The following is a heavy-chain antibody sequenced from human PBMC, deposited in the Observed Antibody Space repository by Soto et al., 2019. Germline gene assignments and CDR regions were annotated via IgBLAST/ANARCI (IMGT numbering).Heavy chain of an antibody. V-gene: IGHV3-7*01. CDR1: GFTFSSYW. D-gene: IGHD6-6*01. J-gene: IGHJ4*02. Sequence: PGGSLRLSCAASGFTFSSYWMSWVRQAPGKGLEWVANIKQDGSEKYYVDSVKGRFTISRDNAKNSLYLQMNSLRAEDAAVYYCAREDSSSSPDYWGQGTLVTVSS. CDR3: AREDSSSSPDY. CDR2: IKQDGSEK.